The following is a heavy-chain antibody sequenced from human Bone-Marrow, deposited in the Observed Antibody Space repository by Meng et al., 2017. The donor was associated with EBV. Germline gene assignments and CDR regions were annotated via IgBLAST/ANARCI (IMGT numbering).Heavy chain of an antibody. CDR2: INHSGST. CDR1: GGSFSGYY. CDR3: ATQRRDTDWFDP. Sequence: QVQCQQWGAGLLKPSETLSLTCAVYGGSFSGYYWTWIRQPPGKGLEWIGEINHSGSTNYNPSLKSRVTISVDTSKNQFSLKLSSVTAADTAVYYCATQRRDTDWFDPWGQGTLVTVSS. J-gene: IGHJ5*02. D-gene: IGHD6-25*01. V-gene: IGHV4-34*01.